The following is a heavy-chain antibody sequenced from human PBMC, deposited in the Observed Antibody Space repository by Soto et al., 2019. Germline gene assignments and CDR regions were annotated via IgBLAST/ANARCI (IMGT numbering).Heavy chain of an antibody. CDR1: GGPVASDTYS. CDR2: ISSSGTS. Sequence: SETLSLTCTVSGGPVASDTYSWAWIRQPPGKGLEWIGAISSSGTSYCKQSLKTRATLPVHMHRNRFSLDQTSVSSADTAVYYCARHGVMVTPKYWGQGTLVTVSS. D-gene: IGHD2-21*02. V-gene: IGHV4-39*01. CDR3: ARHGVMVTPKY. J-gene: IGHJ4*02.